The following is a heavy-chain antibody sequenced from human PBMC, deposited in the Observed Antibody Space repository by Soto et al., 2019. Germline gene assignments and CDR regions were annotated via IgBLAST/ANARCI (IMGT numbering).Heavy chain of an antibody. Sequence: SETLSLTCAVSGYSISSSNWWGWIRQPPGKGQEWIGCVDYSGNTYYNPSLRSRVTMAVDTSKNQFSLKLGSVTAVDTAIYYCARTPEDQTSGGPFDYWGQGTLVTV. V-gene: IGHV4-28*01. J-gene: IGHJ4*02. CDR1: GYSISSSNW. D-gene: IGHD1-1*01. CDR3: ARTPEDQTSGGPFDY. CDR2: VDYSGNT.